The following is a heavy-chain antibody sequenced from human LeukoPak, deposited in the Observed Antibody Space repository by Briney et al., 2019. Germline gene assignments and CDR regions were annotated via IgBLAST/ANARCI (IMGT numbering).Heavy chain of an antibody. Sequence: GGSLRLCCAASGFTFSTFSMNWVRQAPGKGLEWVSSISGRSNYIFYADSVKGRFTISRDNAKNSLYLQMNSLRAEDTAVYYCATISSITMVRGDFDYWGQGTLVTVSS. CDR3: ATISSITMVRGDFDY. J-gene: IGHJ4*02. D-gene: IGHD3-10*01. V-gene: IGHV3-21*01. CDR1: GFTFSTFS. CDR2: ISGRSNYI.